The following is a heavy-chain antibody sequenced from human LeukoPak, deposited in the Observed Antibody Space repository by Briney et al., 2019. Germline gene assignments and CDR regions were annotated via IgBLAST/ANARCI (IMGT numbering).Heavy chain of an antibody. CDR3: ARHGLPAVVVVAATDNWFDP. V-gene: IGHV4-61*08. CDR1: GGSISSGGYY. Sequence: SETLSLTCTVSGGSISSGGYYWSWIRQHPGKGLEWIGYIYYSGSTNYNPSLKSRVTISVDTSKNQFSLKLSSVTAADTAVYYCARHGLPAVVVVAATDNWFDPWGQGTLVTVSS. D-gene: IGHD2-15*01. J-gene: IGHJ5*02. CDR2: IYYSGST.